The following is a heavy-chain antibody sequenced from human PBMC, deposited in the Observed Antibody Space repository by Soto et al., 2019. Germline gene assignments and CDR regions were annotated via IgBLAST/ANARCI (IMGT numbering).Heavy chain of an antibody. CDR2: INQDGSQR. D-gene: IGHD1-26*01. V-gene: IGHV3-7*01. J-gene: IGHJ4*02. Sequence: GGSXRLSCAASGFTFSTYFMSWVRQAPGKGLEWVAYINQDGSQRYYVDSVKGRFTISRDNAKNSLYLQMNSLRAEDTAVYYCARDLGPTWDRPLDYWGQGTLVTVSS. CDR1: GFTFSTYF. CDR3: ARDLGPTWDRPLDY.